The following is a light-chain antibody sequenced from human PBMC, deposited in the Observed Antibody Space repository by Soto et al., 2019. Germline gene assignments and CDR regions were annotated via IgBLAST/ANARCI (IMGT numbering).Light chain of an antibody. CDR1: SSDVGAYNY. CDR3: CSYAGHYSYV. CDR2: DVT. J-gene: IGLJ1*01. V-gene: IGLV2-11*01. Sequence: QRVLTHLGSVSGAPRQSGPISYTGTSSDVGAYNYVSWYQQHPGNAPKLMIYDVTKRPSGVPDRFSGSKSANTASLTISGLQAEDEGDYFCCSYAGHYSYVFGTGTKVTV.